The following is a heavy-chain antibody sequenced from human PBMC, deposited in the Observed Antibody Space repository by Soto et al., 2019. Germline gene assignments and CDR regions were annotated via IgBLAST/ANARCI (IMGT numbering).Heavy chain of an antibody. V-gene: IGHV3-30*03. J-gene: IGHJ4*02. CDR1: GFTFSSYA. D-gene: IGHD6-6*01. Sequence: PGGSLRLSCAASGFTFSSYAMHWARKAPGKGLEWVTVISIRGGDEYYAESVRGRFTISRDDSKNTLYLQMDSLRVEDTAVYYCARGTIVARQHLDYWGQGTLVTVSS. CDR3: ARGTIVARQHLDY. CDR2: ISIRGGDE.